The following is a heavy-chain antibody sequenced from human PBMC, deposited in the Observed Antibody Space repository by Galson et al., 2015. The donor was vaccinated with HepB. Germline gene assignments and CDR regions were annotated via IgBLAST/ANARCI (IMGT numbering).Heavy chain of an antibody. CDR3: VIGLRGLQSQFDY. CDR2: INPSGGST. D-gene: IGHD3-10*01. J-gene: IGHJ4*02. CDR1: GYIFTSYH. Sequence: SCKASGYIFTSYHIHWVRQAPGQGLEWMGIINPSGGSTTYAQKFQGRVTVTRDTSTSTVYMELSSLRSEDTAVYYCVIGLRGLQSQFDYWGQGTLVTVSS. V-gene: IGHV1-46*01.